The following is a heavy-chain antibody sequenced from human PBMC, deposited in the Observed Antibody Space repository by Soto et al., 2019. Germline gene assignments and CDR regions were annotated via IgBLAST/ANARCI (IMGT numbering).Heavy chain of an antibody. V-gene: IGHV4-31*03. Sequence: SETLSLTCTVSGGSISSGFYYWSWIRQHPGKGLEWIGYIYYSGSTYYNPSLKSRVTISVDTSKNQFSLKLSSVTAADTAVYYCARLLWSRGDWFDPWGQGTLVTVSS. CDR2: IYYSGST. J-gene: IGHJ5*02. CDR1: GGSISSGFYY. D-gene: IGHD3-10*01. CDR3: ARLLWSRGDWFDP.